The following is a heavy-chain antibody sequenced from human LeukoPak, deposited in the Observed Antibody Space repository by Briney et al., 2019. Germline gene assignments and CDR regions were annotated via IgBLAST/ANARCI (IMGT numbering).Heavy chain of an antibody. CDR2: MYYSGNT. J-gene: IGHJ4*02. D-gene: IGHD5-18*01. CDR3: AREGGHSYGYGDQFDY. V-gene: IGHV4-39*07. CDR1: GGSISSSNYY. Sequence: PSETLSLTCTVSGGSISSSNYYWGWIRQPPGKGLEWIGSMYYSGNTDYNPSLKSRVTISVDTSKNQFSLKLSSVTAADTAVYYCAREGGHSYGYGDQFDYWGQGTLVTVSS.